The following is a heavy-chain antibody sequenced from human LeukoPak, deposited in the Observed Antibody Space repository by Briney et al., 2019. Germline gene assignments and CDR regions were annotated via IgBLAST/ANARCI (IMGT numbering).Heavy chain of an antibody. CDR3: ATYYSDTSARD. D-gene: IGHD3-22*01. CDR2: INPNSGGT. J-gene: IGHJ4*02. Sequence: ASVKVSRKASGHTFTAYYMFWLRQAPGQGLEWMGGINPNSGGTNYAPKFQGRVTMTRDTSISTAYMELSGLTSDDTAVYFCATYYSDTSARDWGQGTLVTVSS. V-gene: IGHV1-2*02. CDR1: GHTFTAYY.